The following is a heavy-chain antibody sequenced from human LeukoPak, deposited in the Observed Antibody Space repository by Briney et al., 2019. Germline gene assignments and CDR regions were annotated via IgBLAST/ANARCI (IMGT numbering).Heavy chain of an antibody. CDR1: GFTFSSYA. V-gene: IGHV3-30-3*01. CDR3: AKDGVAMEDLDY. CDR2: ISYDGSNK. Sequence: PGRSLRLSCAASGFTFSSYAMHWVRQAPGKGLEWVAVISYDGSNKYYADSVKGRFTISRDNSKNTLYLQMNSLRAEDTAVYYCAKDGVAMEDLDYWGQGTLVTVSS. J-gene: IGHJ4*02. D-gene: IGHD5-18*01.